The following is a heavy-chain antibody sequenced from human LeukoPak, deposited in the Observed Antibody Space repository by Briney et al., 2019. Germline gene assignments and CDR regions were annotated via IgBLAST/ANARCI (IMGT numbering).Heavy chain of an antibody. CDR1: GFTFSSYG. CDR3: AKGTIRYCSSTGCYIDY. V-gene: IGHV3-30*02. CDR2: IQYDGSNK. Sequence: GGSLRLSCAASGFTFSSYGMHWVRQAPGKGLEWVALIQYDGSNKYYPDSVKGRFTISRDNSKNTLYLQMNSLSAEDTAVYYCAKGTIRYCSSTGCYIDYWGQGTLVTVSS. J-gene: IGHJ4*02. D-gene: IGHD2-2*01.